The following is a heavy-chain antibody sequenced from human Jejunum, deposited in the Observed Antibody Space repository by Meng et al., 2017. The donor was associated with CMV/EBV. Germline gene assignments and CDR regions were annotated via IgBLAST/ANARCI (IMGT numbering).Heavy chain of an antibody. J-gene: IGHJ4*02. CDR3: ARHHFYYFDSSGYPNLYNFDY. D-gene: IGHD3-22*01. Sequence: SWIAWVRQMPGTGLEWMGTIYPGASDIRYSPSFQGQVTISADKSISTAYLQWSSLKASDTAMYYCARHHFYYFDSSGYPNLYNFDYWGQGTLVTVSS. CDR1: SW. CDR2: IYPGASDI. V-gene: IGHV5-51*01.